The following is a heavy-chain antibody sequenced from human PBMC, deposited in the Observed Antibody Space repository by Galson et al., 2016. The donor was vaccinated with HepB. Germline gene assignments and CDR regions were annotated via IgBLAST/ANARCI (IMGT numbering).Heavy chain of an antibody. CDR3: AATTVGSGGTRRFDH. CDR1: GFTFTNYW. J-gene: IGHJ4*01. CDR2: VSPNGGEE. Sequence: SLRLSCAASGFTFTNYWMNWVRQTPGKGLEWVANVSPNGGEEYYVDSVKGRFTIFRDNAGTSLFLQMDSLRVDDTAVYYCAATTVGSGGTRRFDHWGHGILVTVSS. V-gene: IGHV3-7*02. D-gene: IGHD4-11*01.